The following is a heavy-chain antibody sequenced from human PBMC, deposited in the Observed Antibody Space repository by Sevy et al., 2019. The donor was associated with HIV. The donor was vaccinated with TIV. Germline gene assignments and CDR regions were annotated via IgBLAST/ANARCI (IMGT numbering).Heavy chain of an antibody. V-gene: IGHV3-74*01. Sequence: GGSLRLSCAASGFTFSSYWMHWVRQAPGKGLVWVSRISSDGSSTNHADSVKGRFTVSGDNAKNTLYLQMNSLRGEDTAVYYCARLRGGVVDDWGQGTLVTVSS. D-gene: IGHD3-16*01. CDR1: GFTFSSYW. J-gene: IGHJ4*02. CDR2: ISSDGSST. CDR3: ARLRGGVVDD.